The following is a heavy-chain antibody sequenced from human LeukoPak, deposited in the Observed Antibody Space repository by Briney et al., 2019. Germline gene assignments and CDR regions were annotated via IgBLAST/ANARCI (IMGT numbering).Heavy chain of an antibody. CDR2: IYPGDSDT. CDR1: GYSFTSYW. D-gene: IGHD1-26*01. V-gene: IGHV5-51*01. Sequence: GESLKISCTGSGYSFTSYWIGWVRQMPGKGLEWIGIIYPGDSDTRYSPSFQGQVTISADKSISTAYLQWSSLRASDTGMYYCARRVAGSYHDAFDIWGQGTMVTVSS. J-gene: IGHJ3*02. CDR3: ARRVAGSYHDAFDI.